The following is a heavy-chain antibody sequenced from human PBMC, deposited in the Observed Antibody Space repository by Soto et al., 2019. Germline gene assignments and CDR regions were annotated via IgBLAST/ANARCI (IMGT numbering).Heavy chain of an antibody. J-gene: IGHJ6*02. CDR2: ISSSSSYT. CDR3: ARVFANRSTGYYYGMDV. V-gene: IGHV3-11*06. CDR1: GFTFSDYY. D-gene: IGHD1-1*01. Sequence: GGSLRLSCAASGFTFSDYYMSWIRQAPGKGLEWVSYISSSSSYTNYADSVKGRFTISRDNAKNSLYLQMNSLRAEDTAVYYCARVFANRSTGYYYGMDVWGQGTTVTVSS.